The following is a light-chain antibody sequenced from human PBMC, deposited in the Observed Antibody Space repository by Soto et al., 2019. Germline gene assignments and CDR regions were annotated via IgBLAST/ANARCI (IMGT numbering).Light chain of an antibody. CDR2: DNT. J-gene: IGLJ2*01. CDR3: QSYDTSLSAVV. Sequence: QSVLTQPPSASGAPGQRVTISCTGSSSDIGAGYRVRWYQQVPGTAPKLLIYDNTNRPSGVSARFSGSKSGTSASLAITGLQAEDEADYYCQSYDTSLSAVVFGGGTKVTVL. V-gene: IGLV1-40*01. CDR1: SSDIGAGYR.